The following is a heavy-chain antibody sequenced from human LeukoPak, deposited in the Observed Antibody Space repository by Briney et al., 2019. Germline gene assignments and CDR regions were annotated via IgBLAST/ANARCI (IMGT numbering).Heavy chain of an antibody. CDR2: IYYSGST. CDR3: ARTYSGSYYYYYYMDV. J-gene: IGHJ6*03. V-gene: IGHV4-59*01. Sequence: PSETLSLTCTVSGGSISSYYWSWIRQPPGKGLEWIGYIYYSGSTNYNPSLKSRVTISVDTSKNQFSLKLSSVTAADTAVYYCARTYSGSYYYYYYMDVWGKGTTVTVSS. D-gene: IGHD1-26*01. CDR1: GGSISSYY.